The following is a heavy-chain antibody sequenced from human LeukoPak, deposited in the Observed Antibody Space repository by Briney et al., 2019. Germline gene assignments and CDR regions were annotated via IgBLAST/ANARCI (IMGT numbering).Heavy chain of an antibody. J-gene: IGHJ4*02. D-gene: IGHD3-16*01. CDR2: IIGSCDSI. CDR3: AKDLFRGVMWYFDY. Sequence: GGSLRLSCAASGFXFSSYGISWVRQAPGKGLEWXXAIIGSCDSIYYADSVKGRFTISRDNAKNTLYLQMNSLRAEDTALYYCAKDLFRGVMWYFDYWGQGTLVTVSS. CDR1: GFXFSSYG. V-gene: IGHV3-23*01.